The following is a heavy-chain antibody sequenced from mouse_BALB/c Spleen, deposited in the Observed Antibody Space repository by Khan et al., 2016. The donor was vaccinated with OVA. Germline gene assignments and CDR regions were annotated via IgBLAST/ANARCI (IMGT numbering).Heavy chain of an antibody. CDR2: ISPGSGDT. CDR1: GYTFSDYY. Sequence: QVQLQQSGAELARPGASVKLSCKASGYTFSDYYINWVKQRTGQGLEWIGEISPGSGDTYYNEKFKGKATLTADKSYRTAYMQHSSLTSEASAVYFCSSRHYFGYPFAYWRQVTLVTVSA. CDR3: SSRHYFGYPFAY. D-gene: IGHD1-2*01. V-gene: IGHV1-77*01. J-gene: IGHJ3*01.